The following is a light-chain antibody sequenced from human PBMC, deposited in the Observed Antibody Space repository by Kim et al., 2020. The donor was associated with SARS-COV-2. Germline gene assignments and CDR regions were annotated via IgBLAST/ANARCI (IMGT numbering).Light chain of an antibody. J-gene: IGKJ1*01. CDR3: QQYGRSAA. Sequence: LSAGERATLSCRATQTVNHNYVAWYQHKPGQAPRLLIYDASTRAPGIPDRFSGSGSGTDFTLTISRLGPEDVAVYYCQQYGRSAAFGQGTKVDIK. V-gene: IGKV3-20*01. CDR1: QTVNHNY. CDR2: DAS.